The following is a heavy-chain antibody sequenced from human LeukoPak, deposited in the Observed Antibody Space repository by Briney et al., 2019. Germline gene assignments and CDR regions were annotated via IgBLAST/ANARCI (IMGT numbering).Heavy chain of an antibody. J-gene: IGHJ4*02. CDR3: AKLTRTGEKGSFDY. CDR2: IKRDGSEK. D-gene: IGHD1-14*01. V-gene: IGHV3-7*01. CDR1: GLRFSDLW. Sequence: PGGSLRLSFAASGLRFSDLWMTWVRHPPGKGLEWVATIKRDGSEKYYLDSVKGRFTISRDNAKNSLYLQMNSLRAEDTAVYYCAKLTRTGEKGSFDYWGQGTLVTVSS.